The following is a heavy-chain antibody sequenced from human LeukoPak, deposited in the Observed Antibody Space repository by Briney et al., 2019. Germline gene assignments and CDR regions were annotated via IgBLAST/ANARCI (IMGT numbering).Heavy chain of an antibody. CDR3: ARAAYNSSPDC. Sequence: GGSLRLSCGASGFTFSTYWMVWVRQAPGKGLLWVSHIDSDGSYTGHADSVKGRFTMSRDNAKNTLYLQMNSLRAEDTAVYFCARAAYNSSPDCWGQGTLVTVSS. CDR1: GFTFSTYW. D-gene: IGHD6-6*01. V-gene: IGHV3-74*01. J-gene: IGHJ4*02. CDR2: IDSDGSYT.